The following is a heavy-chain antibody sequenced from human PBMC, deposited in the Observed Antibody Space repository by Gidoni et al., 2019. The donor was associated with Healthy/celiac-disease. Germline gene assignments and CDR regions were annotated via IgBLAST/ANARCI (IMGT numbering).Heavy chain of an antibody. CDR3: ASGDEGATLPSYLGY. J-gene: IGHJ4*02. D-gene: IGHD1-26*01. CDR2: ISSSSSYT. CDR1: TFSDYY. Sequence: TFSDYYMSWIRQAPGKGLEWVSYISSSSSYTNYADSVKGRFTISRDNAKNSLYLQMNSLRAEDTAVYYCASGDEGATLPSYLGYWGQGTLVTVSS. V-gene: IGHV3-11*06.